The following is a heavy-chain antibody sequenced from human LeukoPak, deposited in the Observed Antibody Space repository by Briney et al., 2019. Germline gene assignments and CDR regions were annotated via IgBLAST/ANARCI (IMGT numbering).Heavy chain of an antibody. CDR3: ARARGRGELLSYLDY. CDR2: IYYSGST. J-gene: IGHJ4*02. CDR1: GGSISSYY. V-gene: IGHV4-59*01. D-gene: IGHD1-26*01. Sequence: PSETLSLTCTVSGGSISSYYWRWIRQPPGKGLEWIGYIYYSGSTNYNPSLKSRVTISVDTSKNQFSLKLSSVTAADTAVYYCARARGRGELLSYLDYWGQGTLVTVSS.